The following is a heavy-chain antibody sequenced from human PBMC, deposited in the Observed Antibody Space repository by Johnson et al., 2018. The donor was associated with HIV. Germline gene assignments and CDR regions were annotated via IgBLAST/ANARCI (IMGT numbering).Heavy chain of an antibody. J-gene: IGHJ3*02. V-gene: IGHV3-11*01. CDR3: AKKGNVGSWDLDAFDI. CDR2: ISSSGSTT. Sequence: QVQLVESGGGVVQPGGSLRLSCAASGFTFSDYYMSWIRQAPGKGLEWVSYISSSGSTTYYAESVRGQFTISRDNSKNTLYLQMNSLRAEDTAIYYCAKKGNVGSWDLDAFDIWGQGTMVTVSS. D-gene: IGHD1-26*01. CDR1: GFTFSDYY.